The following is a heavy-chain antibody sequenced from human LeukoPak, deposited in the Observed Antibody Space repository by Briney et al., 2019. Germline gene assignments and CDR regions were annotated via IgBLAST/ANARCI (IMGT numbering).Heavy chain of an antibody. V-gene: IGHV3-33*01. CDR1: GFTFSSYG. J-gene: IGHJ4*02. CDR2: IWYDGSNK. CDR3: ARADYGDYNFDY. D-gene: IGHD4-17*01. Sequence: GGSLRLSCAASGFTFSSYGMHWVRQAPGKGVEWVAVIWYDGSNKYYADSVKGRFTISRDNSKNTLYLQMNSLRAEDTAVYYCARADYGDYNFDYWGQGTLVTVSS.